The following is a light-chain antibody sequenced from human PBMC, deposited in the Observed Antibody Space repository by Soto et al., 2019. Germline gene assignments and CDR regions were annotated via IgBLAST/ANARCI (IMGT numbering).Light chain of an antibody. J-gene: IGKJ2*01. CDR3: QQYGSAPPT. Sequence: ENVLTQSPGTLSLSPGERATLSCRASQTVRSNYLAWYQQKPGQTPRLLIYEASSRFTGIPDRFTGSGSGTDFTLTINRLEPEDFAVYYCQQYGSAPPTFGQGTKLEIK. V-gene: IGKV3-20*01. CDR1: QTVRSNY. CDR2: EAS.